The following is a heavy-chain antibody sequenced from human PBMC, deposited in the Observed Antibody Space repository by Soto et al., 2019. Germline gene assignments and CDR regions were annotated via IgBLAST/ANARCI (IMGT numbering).Heavy chain of an antibody. Sequence: PSETLSLTCTVSGASISGYHWSWIRQFPGKGLECLGYISYSGATNYNPSLKRRVSISLDKSKNQFSLKLTSVTAADTAVYFCARTGKFYYYDMSGLPFDPWGPGVLVTVSS. J-gene: IGHJ5*02. CDR2: ISYSGAT. CDR1: GASISGYH. CDR3: ARTGKFYYYDMSGLPFDP. D-gene: IGHD3-22*01. V-gene: IGHV4-59*12.